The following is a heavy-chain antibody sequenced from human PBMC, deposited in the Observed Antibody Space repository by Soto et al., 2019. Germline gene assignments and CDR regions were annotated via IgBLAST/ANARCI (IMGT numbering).Heavy chain of an antibody. CDR2: ISGSGGST. J-gene: IGHJ4*02. V-gene: IGHV3-23*01. D-gene: IGHD1-1*01. CDR1: GFTFSSYA. CDR3: GRLEGLATISYYFDY. Sequence: PGGSLRLSCAASGFTFSSYAMSWVRQAPGKGLEWVSAISGSGGSTYYADSVKGRFTISVDKSKNQFSLKLMSLSAADTAVYYCGRLEGLATISYYFDYWGQGALVTVSS.